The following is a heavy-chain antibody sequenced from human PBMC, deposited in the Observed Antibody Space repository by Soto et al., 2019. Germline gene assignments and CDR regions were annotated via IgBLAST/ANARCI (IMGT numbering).Heavy chain of an antibody. CDR3: ARFYPPGASAWFDY. Sequence: EVQLVQSGAEVKKPGESLKISCKASGYIFTNYWIGWVRQMPGKGLELIGIIYPSDSDTRYSPPFQGQVSISADKSVTTAYLQWSSLKASDTAMYYCARFYPPGASAWFDYWGQGTLVTVSS. CDR2: IYPSDSDT. CDR1: GYIFTNYW. J-gene: IGHJ4*02. D-gene: IGHD6-13*01. V-gene: IGHV5-51*03.